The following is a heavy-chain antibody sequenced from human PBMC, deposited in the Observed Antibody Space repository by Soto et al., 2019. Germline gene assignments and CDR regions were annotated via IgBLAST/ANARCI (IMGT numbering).Heavy chain of an antibody. Sequence: GGSLRLSCAASGFTFSSYAMHWVRQAPGKGLEYVSAISSNGGSTYYANSVKGRFTISRDNSKNTLYLQMGSLRAEDMAVYYCARDPIQDIVVVPAAVFFDYWGQGTLVTVSS. CDR3: ARDPIQDIVVVPAAVFFDY. J-gene: IGHJ4*02. CDR2: ISSNGGST. V-gene: IGHV3-64*01. CDR1: GFTFSSYA. D-gene: IGHD2-2*01.